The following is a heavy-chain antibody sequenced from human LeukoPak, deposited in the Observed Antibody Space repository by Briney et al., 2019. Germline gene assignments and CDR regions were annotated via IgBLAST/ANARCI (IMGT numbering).Heavy chain of an antibody. J-gene: IGHJ4*02. Sequence: SETLSLTCAVYGGSFSGYCWSWIRQPPGKGLEWIGEINHSGSTNYNPSLKSRVTVSVDTSKNQFSLKLSSVTAADTAVYYCARGGRITMVRGVIGALYFNYWGQGTLVTVSS. V-gene: IGHV4-34*01. CDR2: INHSGST. D-gene: IGHD3-10*01. CDR1: GGSFSGYC. CDR3: ARGGRITMVRGVIGALYFNY.